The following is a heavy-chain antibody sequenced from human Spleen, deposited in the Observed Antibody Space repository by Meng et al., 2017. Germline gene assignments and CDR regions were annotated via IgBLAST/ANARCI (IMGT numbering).Heavy chain of an antibody. V-gene: IGHV1-46*01. CDR2: INPSDGST. J-gene: IGHJ4*02. Sequence: GESLKISCAASGFTVSSNYMSWVRQAPAKGLEWMGIINPSDGSTTYAQKFQGRVSMTSDTSTSTVYMKLISLRSEDAAVYYCVRYCATTTCYGKGYHFDYWGQGTLVTVSS. CDR3: VRYCATTTCYGKGYHFDY. D-gene: IGHD2-2*01. CDR1: GFTVSSNY.